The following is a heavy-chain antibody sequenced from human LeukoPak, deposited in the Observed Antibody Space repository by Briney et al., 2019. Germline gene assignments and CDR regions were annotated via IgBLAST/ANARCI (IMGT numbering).Heavy chain of an antibody. D-gene: IGHD6-19*01. CDR3: AKASGYSRGWYWFDP. V-gene: IGHV3-23*01. CDR2: ISGSGGST. J-gene: IGHJ5*02. Sequence: PGGSLRLSCAASGFTFSSYAMSWVRQAPGKGLEWVSAISGSGGSTYYADSVKGRFTISRDNSKNTLYLQMNSLRAEDTAVYYCAKASGYSRGWYWFDPWGQGTLVTVSS. CDR1: GFTFSSYA.